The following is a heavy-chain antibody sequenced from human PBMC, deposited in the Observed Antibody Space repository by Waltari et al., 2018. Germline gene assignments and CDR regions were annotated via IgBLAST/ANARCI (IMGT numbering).Heavy chain of an antibody. CDR2: INQSGRT. J-gene: IGHJ6*03. D-gene: IGHD6-13*01. CDR3: ARGGGMYSGSWGLYDNYYYMDV. CDR1: GESLDVYW. V-gene: IGHV4-34*01. Sequence: QVQLQQWGAGLLKPSETLSLTCAVSGESLDVYWWNWLRQPPGKGLEWIGEINQSGRTKLSPPLESRVSMCVNTSRNQFSLRLNCVTAADTAVYFCARGGGMYSGSWGLYDNYYYMDVWGNGTTVTVSS.